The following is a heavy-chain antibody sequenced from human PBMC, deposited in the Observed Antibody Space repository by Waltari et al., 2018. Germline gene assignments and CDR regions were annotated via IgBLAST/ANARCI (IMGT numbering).Heavy chain of an antibody. CDR2: ISSISSYI. CDR1: GFTFSSYS. Sequence: EVQLVESGGGLVKPGGSLRLSCAASGFTFSSYSMNWVRQAPGKGLEWVSSISSISSYIYYAASVKGRFTISRDNAKNSLYLQMNSLRAEDTAVYYCARDRKWELPDYWGQGTLVTVSS. J-gene: IGHJ4*02. V-gene: IGHV3-21*01. D-gene: IGHD1-26*01. CDR3: ARDRKWELPDY.